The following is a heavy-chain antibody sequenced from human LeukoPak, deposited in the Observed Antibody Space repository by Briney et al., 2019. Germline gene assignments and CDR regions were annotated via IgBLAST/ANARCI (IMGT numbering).Heavy chain of an antibody. Sequence: ASVKVSCKASGGTFSSYAISWVRQAPGQGLEWMGGIIPIFGTANYAQKFQGRVTITADESTSTAYMELSSLRSEDTAVYYCARGLYSGSWFHPRDYYYYGMDVWGQGTTVTVSS. CDR2: IIPIFGTA. CDR3: ARGLYSGSWFHPRDYYYYGMDV. D-gene: IGHD6-13*01. V-gene: IGHV1-69*13. CDR1: GGTFSSYA. J-gene: IGHJ6*02.